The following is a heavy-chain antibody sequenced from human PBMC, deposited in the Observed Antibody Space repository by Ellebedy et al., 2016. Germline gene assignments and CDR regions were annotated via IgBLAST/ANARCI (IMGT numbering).Heavy chain of an antibody. CDR3: ARTGGDGDYPLYNWFDP. Sequence: SETLSLTCAVYGGSFSGYYWSWIRQPPGKGLEWIGEINHSGSTNYNPSLKSRFTISVDTSKNQFSLNLSSVTAADTAVYYCARTGGDGDYPLYNWFDPWGQGTLVTVSS. J-gene: IGHJ5*02. CDR1: GGSFSGYY. D-gene: IGHD4-17*01. CDR2: INHSGST. V-gene: IGHV4-34*01.